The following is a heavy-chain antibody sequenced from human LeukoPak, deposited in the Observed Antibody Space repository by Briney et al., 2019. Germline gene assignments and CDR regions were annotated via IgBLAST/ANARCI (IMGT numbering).Heavy chain of an antibody. J-gene: IGHJ4*02. CDR1: GGSFSGYY. Sequence: SETLSLTCAVYGGSFSGYYWSWIRQPPGKGLEWIGEINHSGSTNYNPSLKSRVTISVDTSKNQFSLKLSSVTAADTAVYYCARGSTRDPWIQLWLRSSVGATSFDYWGQGTLVTVSS. CDR3: ARGSTRDPWIQLWLRSSVGATSFDY. CDR2: INHSGST. V-gene: IGHV4-34*01. D-gene: IGHD5-18*01.